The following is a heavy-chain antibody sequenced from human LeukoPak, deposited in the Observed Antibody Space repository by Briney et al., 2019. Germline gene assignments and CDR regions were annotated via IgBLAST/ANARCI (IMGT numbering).Heavy chain of an antibody. CDR2: ISSSSTYI. V-gene: IGHV3-21*06. D-gene: IGHD3-9*01. Sequence: GGSLRLSCAASGFTFSSYTMNWVRQAPGKGLEWVSSISSSSTYIYHAESVKGRFTISRDNAKNSLYLQMNSLRAEDTAVYYCARDPTYYDVLTGYSFGAFDIWGQGTMVTVSS. CDR3: ARDPTYYDVLTGYSFGAFDI. J-gene: IGHJ3*02. CDR1: GFTFSSYT.